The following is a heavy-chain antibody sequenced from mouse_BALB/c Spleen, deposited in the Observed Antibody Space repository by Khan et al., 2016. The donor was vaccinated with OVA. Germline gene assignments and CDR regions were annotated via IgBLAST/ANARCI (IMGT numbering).Heavy chain of an antibody. CDR1: GYTFINYW. J-gene: IGHJ2*01. V-gene: IGHV1-7*01. Sequence: QVQLQQSGAELAKPGASVKMTCKTSGYTFINYWILWVKQRPGQGLEWIGYINPTTNYTEFNQNFKDKATLTADRSSSTAYMQLSSLTSEDSAVFYGAKGGLRWDFAYWGQGTTLPVSS. D-gene: IGHD1-1*01. CDR3: AKGGLRWDFAY. CDR2: INPTTNYT.